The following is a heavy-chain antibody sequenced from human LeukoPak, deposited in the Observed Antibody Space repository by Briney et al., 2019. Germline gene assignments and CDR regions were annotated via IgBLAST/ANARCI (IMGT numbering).Heavy chain of an antibody. CDR2: ISNDGRNE. CDR3: AKVHMIVVVNDAFDI. D-gene: IGHD3-22*01. J-gene: IGHJ3*02. Sequence: GGSLRLSCAASGFSFSSHAVHWVRQAPGKGLQWVAVISNDGRNEYYADSVKGRFTISRDNPKNTLYLQMNSLRPEDTAVYYCAKVHMIVVVNDAFDIWGQGTMVTVSS. CDR1: GFSFSSHA. V-gene: IGHV3-30*04.